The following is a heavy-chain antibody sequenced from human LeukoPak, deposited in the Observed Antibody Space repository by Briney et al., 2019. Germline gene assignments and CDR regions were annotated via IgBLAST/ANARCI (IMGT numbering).Heavy chain of an antibody. V-gene: IGHV3-15*01. D-gene: IGHD3-3*01. CDR2: IKSKTDGGTT. CDR1: GFTFSNAW. CDR3: TTADFWSGGAFDI. J-gene: IGHJ3*02. Sequence: GGSLRLSCAASGFTFSNAWMSWVRQAPGKGLEWVGRIKSKTDGGTTDYAAPVKGRFTISRDDSKNTLYLQMNSLKTEDTAVYYCTTADFWSGGAFDIWGQGTMVTVSS.